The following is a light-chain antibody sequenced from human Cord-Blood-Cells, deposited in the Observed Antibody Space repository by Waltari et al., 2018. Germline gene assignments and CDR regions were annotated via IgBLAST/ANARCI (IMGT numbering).Light chain of an antibody. J-gene: IGKJ2*01. CDR3: QQSYSTLYT. CDR1: QSISSY. V-gene: IGKV1-39*01. CDR2: AAS. Sequence: DIQMTQSPSSLSASVGDRVPITCRASQSISSYLNWYQQKPGKAPKLLIYAASSLQSGVPSRFSGSGAGTDFTLISSSLQPEDFATYYCQQSYSTLYTFGQGTKLEIK.